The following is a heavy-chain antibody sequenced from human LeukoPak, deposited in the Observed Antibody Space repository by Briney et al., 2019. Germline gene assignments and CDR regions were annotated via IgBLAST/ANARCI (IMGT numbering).Heavy chain of an antibody. V-gene: IGHV4-38-2*02. CDR1: GYSISSGYY. Sequence: SETLSLTCTVSGYSISSGYYWGWIRQPPGKGLEWIGSIYHSGRTFYNPSLKSRVTISVDTSKNQFSLKLRSVTAADSAVYYCARDDASPWGQGTMVTVSS. CDR3: ARDDASP. CDR2: IYHSGRT. J-gene: IGHJ3*01.